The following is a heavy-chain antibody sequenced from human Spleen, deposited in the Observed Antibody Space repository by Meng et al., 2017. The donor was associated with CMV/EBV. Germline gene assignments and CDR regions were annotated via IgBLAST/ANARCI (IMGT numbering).Heavy chain of an antibody. Sequence: ASVKVSCKASGYTFTGYYMHWVRQAPGQGLEWMGWINPNSGGTNYAQKFQGRVTMTRDTSISTAYMELSRLNFDDTAVYYCATDGTAVVPFDHWGQGTTVTVSS. CDR3: ATDGTAVVPFDH. CDR1: GYTFTGYY. J-gene: IGHJ4*02. V-gene: IGHV1-2*02. CDR2: INPNSGGT. D-gene: IGHD4-23*01.